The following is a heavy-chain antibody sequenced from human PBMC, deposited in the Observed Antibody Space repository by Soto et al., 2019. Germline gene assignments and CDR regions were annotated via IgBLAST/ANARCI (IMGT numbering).Heavy chain of an antibody. D-gene: IGHD2-2*01. V-gene: IGHV3-15*01. Sequence: GGSLRLSCAASGFTFSNAWMSWVRQAPGKGLEWVGRIKSKTDGGTTDYAAPVKGRFTISRDDSKNTLYLQMNSLKTEDTAVYYCTTDHMGYCSSTSCLTYFDYWGQGTLVTVSS. CDR3: TTDHMGYCSSTSCLTYFDY. CDR2: IKSKTDGGTT. CDR1: GFTFSNAW. J-gene: IGHJ4*02.